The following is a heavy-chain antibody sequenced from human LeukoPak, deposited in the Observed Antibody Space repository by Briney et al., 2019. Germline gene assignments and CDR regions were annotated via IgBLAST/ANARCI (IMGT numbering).Heavy chain of an antibody. CDR3: AKDFYPLGNYVMYFDS. CDR1: GLTFGSYA. CDR2: ISGSGVST. D-gene: IGHD1-7*01. J-gene: IGHJ4*02. V-gene: IGHV3-23*01. Sequence: GGSLTLSCPVSGLTFGSYAMSWVRHAPGKGLEWVSTISGSGVSTYFGDSVKGRFTISRDNSKNTLYLQMNSLRPEDTAVYDCAKDFYPLGNYVMYFDSGGQGTLVTVSA.